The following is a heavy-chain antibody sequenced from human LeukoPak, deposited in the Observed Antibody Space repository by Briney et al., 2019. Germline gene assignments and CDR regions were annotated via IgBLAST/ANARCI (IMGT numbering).Heavy chain of an antibody. CDR3: ARDEARYSSGYYPNWFDP. D-gene: IGHD3-22*01. V-gene: IGHV1-18*01. CDR1: GYTFTSYG. CDR2: ISGYNGYT. Sequence: ASVKVSGKASGYTFTSYGISWVRQAPGQGLEWMGWISGYNGYTHYANSHQGRVTMTTDTSTSTAYMELRSLRSDDTAVYYCARDEARYSSGYYPNWFDPWGQGTLVTVSS. J-gene: IGHJ5*02.